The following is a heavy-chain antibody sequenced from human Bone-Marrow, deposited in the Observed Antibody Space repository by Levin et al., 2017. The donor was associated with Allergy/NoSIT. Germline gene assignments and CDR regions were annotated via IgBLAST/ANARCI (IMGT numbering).Heavy chain of an antibody. Sequence: GESLKISCAASEFTFSRHWMHWVRQAPGKGLVWVSHINTHGSNTNYADSVRGRLTISRDNAKSTLYLQMDSLRAEDTAVYYCARGSCTSTSCLDSWGQGTLVTVSS. V-gene: IGHV3-74*01. CDR3: ARGSCTSTSCLDS. J-gene: IGHJ4*02. CDR2: INTHGSNT. D-gene: IGHD2-2*01. CDR1: EFTFSRHW.